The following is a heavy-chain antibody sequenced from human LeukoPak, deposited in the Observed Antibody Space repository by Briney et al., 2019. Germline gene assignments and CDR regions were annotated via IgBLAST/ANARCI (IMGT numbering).Heavy chain of an antibody. CDR3: ARGSRYSSSWLINDAFDI. CDR2: INHSGST. D-gene: IGHD6-13*01. V-gene: IGHV4-34*01. CDR1: GGSFSGYY. Sequence: SETLSLTCAVYGGSFSGYYRSLIRQPPGKGLEWIGEINHSGSTNYNPSLKSRVTISVDTSKNQFSLKLSSVTAADTAVYYCARGSRYSSSWLINDAFDIWAKGQWSPSLQ. J-gene: IGHJ3*02.